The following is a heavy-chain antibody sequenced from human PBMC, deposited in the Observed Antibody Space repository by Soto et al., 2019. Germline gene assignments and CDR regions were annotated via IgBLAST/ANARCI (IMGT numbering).Heavy chain of an antibody. CDR2: IHSSGRS. CDR1: GGAFRSYF. V-gene: IGHV4-59*01. J-gene: IGHJ5*02. CDR3: ARDDPFDP. Sequence: QVRLRESGPQVVKPSATLSLNCNVSGGAFRSYFWSWIRQSPGKGLEWIGNIHSSGRSNYNPSFKSRASMSIDPSKNQFSVRLTSVTPADTAVYYCARDDPFDPWGQGILVTVSS.